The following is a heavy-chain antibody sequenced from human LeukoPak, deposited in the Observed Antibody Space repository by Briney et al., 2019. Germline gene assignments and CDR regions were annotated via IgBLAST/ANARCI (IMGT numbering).Heavy chain of an antibody. Sequence: ASVKVSCKASGYTFTGYYMHWVRQAPGQGLEWMGWINPNSGGTNHAQKFQGRVTMTRDTSISTAYMELSRLRSDDTAVYYCARGDSSSWYVDYWGQGTLVTVSS. CDR2: INPNSGGT. V-gene: IGHV1-2*02. CDR1: GYTFTGYY. D-gene: IGHD6-13*01. CDR3: ARGDSSSWYVDY. J-gene: IGHJ4*02.